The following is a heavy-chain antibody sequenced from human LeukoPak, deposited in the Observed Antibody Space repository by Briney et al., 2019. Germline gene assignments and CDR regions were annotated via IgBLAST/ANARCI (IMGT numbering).Heavy chain of an antibody. Sequence: PGGSLRLSCAASGFTFSSYWMSWVRQAPGKGLEWVSAISGSGGSTYYADSVKGRFTISRDNSKNTLYLQMNSLRAEDTAVYYCAKLPESVVATGYWGQGTLVTVSS. CDR3: AKLPESVVATGY. V-gene: IGHV3-23*01. CDR1: GFTFSSYW. CDR2: ISGSGGST. D-gene: IGHD5-12*01. J-gene: IGHJ4*02.